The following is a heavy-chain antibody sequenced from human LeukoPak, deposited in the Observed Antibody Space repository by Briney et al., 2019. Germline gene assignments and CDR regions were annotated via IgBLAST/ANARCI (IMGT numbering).Heavy chain of an antibody. D-gene: IGHD6-19*01. CDR1: GFTFSTYS. V-gene: IGHV3-48*02. CDR2: ISSSLSTI. CDR3: ARAVAGADY. Sequence: GGSLRLSCAASGFTFSTYSMNWVRQAPGKGLEWVSYISSSLSTIYYADSVRGRFTISRDNAKSSLYLQMNSLRDDDTAIYCCARAVAGADYWGQGTLVTVSS. J-gene: IGHJ4*02.